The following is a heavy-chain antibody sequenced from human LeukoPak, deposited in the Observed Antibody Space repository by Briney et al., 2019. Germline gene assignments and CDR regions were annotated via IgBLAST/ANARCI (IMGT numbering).Heavy chain of an antibody. CDR1: GYTFTSYA. D-gene: IGHD3-10*01. CDR3: ARSRITMVRGVIPNWFDP. V-gene: IGHV1-3*03. Sequence: EASVKVSCKASGYTFTSYAMHWVRQAPGQRLEWMGWINAGNGNTKYSQEFQGRVTITRDTSASTAYMELSSLRSEDMAVYYRARSRITMVRGVIPNWFDPWGQGTLVTVSS. J-gene: IGHJ5*02. CDR2: INAGNGNT.